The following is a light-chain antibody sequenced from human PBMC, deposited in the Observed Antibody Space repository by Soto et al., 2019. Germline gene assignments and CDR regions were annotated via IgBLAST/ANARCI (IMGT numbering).Light chain of an antibody. CDR2: EVS. CDR1: SSDVGGYNY. V-gene: IGLV2-14*01. CDR3: SSYTSSSTVV. Sequence: QSVLTQPASVSGSPGQSITISCTGTSSDVGGYNYVSWYQQHPGKAPKLMIYEVSNRPSGVSNRFSGSKPGNTASLTISGLQAEDEADYYCSSYTSSSTVVFGGGTKVTV. J-gene: IGLJ2*01.